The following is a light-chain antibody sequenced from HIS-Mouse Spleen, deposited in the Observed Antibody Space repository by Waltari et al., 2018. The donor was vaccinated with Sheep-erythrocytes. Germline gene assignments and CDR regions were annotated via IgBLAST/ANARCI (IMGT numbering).Light chain of an antibody. J-gene: IGKJ4*01. Sequence: DIVMTQSPDSLAVSLGERATINCKSSQSVLYSSNNKNYLAWYQQKPGQPPKLLIYLASTRESVVPDRFSGSGSGTDFTLTISSLQAEDVAVYYCQQYYSTLLTFGGGTKVEIK. CDR1: QSVLYSSNNKNY. CDR3: QQYYSTLLT. CDR2: LAS. V-gene: IGKV4-1*01.